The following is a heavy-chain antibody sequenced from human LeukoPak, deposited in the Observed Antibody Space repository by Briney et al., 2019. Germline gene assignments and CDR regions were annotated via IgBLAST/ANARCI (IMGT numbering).Heavy chain of an antibody. J-gene: IGHJ5*02. D-gene: IGHD6-19*01. Sequence: GASVKVSCKASGYTFTSYGISWVRQAPGQGLEWMGWISAYNGNTNYAQKLQGRVTMTTDTSTSTAYMELRSLRSDDTAVYYCARDSGIAVAGTLFDPWGQGTLVTVSS. CDR3: ARDSGIAVAGTLFDP. V-gene: IGHV1-18*04. CDR2: ISAYNGNT. CDR1: GYTFTSYG.